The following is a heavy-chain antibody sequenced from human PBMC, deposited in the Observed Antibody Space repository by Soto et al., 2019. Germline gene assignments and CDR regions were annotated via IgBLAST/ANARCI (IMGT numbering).Heavy chain of an antibody. V-gene: IGHV1-2*04. CDR1: GYTFTGYY. CDR2: INPNSGGT. J-gene: IGHJ5*02. CDR3: ARVVVPRPIWGYNWFDP. D-gene: IGHD3-16*01. Sequence: ASVKVSCKASGYTFTGYYMHWVRQAPGQGLEWMGWINPNSGGTNYAQKFQGWVTMTRDTSISTAYMELSRLRSDDTAVYYCARVVVPRPIWGYNWFDPWGQGTLVTVSS.